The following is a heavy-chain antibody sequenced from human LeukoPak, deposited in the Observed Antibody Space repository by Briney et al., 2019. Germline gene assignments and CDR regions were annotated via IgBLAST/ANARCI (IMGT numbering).Heavy chain of an antibody. CDR2: ISGSGGST. CDR3: AKGDTMIVVVTYFDY. D-gene: IGHD3-22*01. J-gene: IGHJ4*02. CDR1: GFTFSSYA. Sequence: GGSLRLSCAASGFTFSSYAMSWVRQAPGKGLEWVSAISGSGGSTYYADSVKGRFTISRDNSKSTLYLQMNSLRAEDTAVYYCAKGDTMIVVVTYFDYWGQGTLVTVSS. V-gene: IGHV3-23*01.